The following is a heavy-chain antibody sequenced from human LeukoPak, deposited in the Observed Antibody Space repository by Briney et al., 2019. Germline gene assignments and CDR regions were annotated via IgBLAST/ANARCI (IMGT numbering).Heavy chain of an antibody. CDR1: GGSISSGDYY. CDR2: IYYSGST. V-gene: IGHV4-30-4*02. CDR3: ASDLTTPPYNWFDP. D-gene: IGHD4/OR15-4a*01. Sequence: SETLSLTCTVSGGSISSGDYYWSWIRQPPGKGLEWIGYIYYSGSTYYNPSLKSRVTISVDTSKNQFSLKLSSVTAADTAVYYCASDLTTPPYNWFDPWGQGTLVTVSS. J-gene: IGHJ5*02.